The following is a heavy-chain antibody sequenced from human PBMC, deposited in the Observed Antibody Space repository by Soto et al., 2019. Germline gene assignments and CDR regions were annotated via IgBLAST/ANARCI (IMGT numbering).Heavy chain of an antibody. CDR2: ISSSSSTI. J-gene: IGHJ4*02. D-gene: IGHD6-13*01. CDR3: ARGEVYSSSWYGWDY. V-gene: IGHV3-48*01. Sequence: PGGSLRLSCAASGFTFSSYSMNWVRQAPGKGLEWVSYISSSSSTIYYADSVKGRFTISRGSAKNSLYLQMNSLRAEDTAVYYCARGEVYSSSWYGWDYWGQGTLVTVSS. CDR1: GFTFSSYS.